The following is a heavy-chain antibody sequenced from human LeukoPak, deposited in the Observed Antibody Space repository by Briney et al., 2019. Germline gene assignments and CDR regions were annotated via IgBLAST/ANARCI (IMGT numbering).Heavy chain of an antibody. J-gene: IGHJ6*02. CDR1: GFTFSSYG. Sequence: GGSLRLSCSASGFTFSSYGMHWVRQAPGKGLEWVALISFDSSNRHYGDSVTGRFTISRDNSQNMLYLQMSSLRPDDTAVYFCAREGEWLYFYGLPVGGQGTTVTVSS. CDR3: AREGEWLYFYGLPV. CDR2: ISFDSSNR. V-gene: IGHV3-30*03. D-gene: IGHD3-10*01.